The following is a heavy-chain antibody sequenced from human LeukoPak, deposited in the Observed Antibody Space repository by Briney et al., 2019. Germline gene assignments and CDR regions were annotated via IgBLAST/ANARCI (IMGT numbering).Heavy chain of an antibody. Sequence: GGSLRLSCAASGFTFSSYNMNWVRQAPGKGLEWVSSISSSSSYIYYTDSVKGRFTISRDNAKNSLYLQMNSLRAEDTAVYYCAKSKMTTPPDYWGQGTLVTVSS. CDR2: ISSSSSYI. CDR3: AKSKMTTPPDY. J-gene: IGHJ4*02. D-gene: IGHD1-1*01. CDR1: GFTFSSYN. V-gene: IGHV3-21*01.